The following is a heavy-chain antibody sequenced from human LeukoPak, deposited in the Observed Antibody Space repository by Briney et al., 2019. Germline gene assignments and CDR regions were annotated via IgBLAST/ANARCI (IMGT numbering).Heavy chain of an antibody. CDR3: AAERYHGHCCWFDP. J-gene: IGHJ5*02. V-gene: IGHV1-58*02. Sequence: SMKVSCKTSGFTFRTSAIQWVRQAPGQRLEWVGWIVVARGKTSYAQELQERVTITTDMSTSTAYLELSSLRSDDTAVYYCAAERYHGHCCWFDPWGQGTLVTVSS. CDR2: IVVARGKT. CDR1: GFTFRTSA. D-gene: IGHD4-17*01.